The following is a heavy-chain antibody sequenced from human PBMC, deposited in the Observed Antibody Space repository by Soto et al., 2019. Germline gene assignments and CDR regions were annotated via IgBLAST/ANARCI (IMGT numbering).Heavy chain of an antibody. CDR3: ARGSSSRAFDI. J-gene: IGHJ3*02. V-gene: IGHV1-3*01. D-gene: IGHD6-6*01. CDR1: GYTFTSYA. CDR2: INAGNGNT. Sequence: GASVKVSCKASGYTFTSYAMHWVRQAPGQRLEWMGWINAGNGNTKYSHKFQDRVTITRDTSASTAYMELSSLRSEDTAVYYCARGSSSRAFDIWGQGTMVTVSS.